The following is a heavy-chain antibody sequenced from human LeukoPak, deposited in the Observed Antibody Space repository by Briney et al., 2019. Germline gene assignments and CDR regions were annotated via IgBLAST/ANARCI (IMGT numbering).Heavy chain of an antibody. Sequence: PGGSLRLSCAASGFTFSSYWMHWVRRAPGKGLVWVSRINSDGSSTSYADSVKGRFTISRDNAKNTLYLQMNSLRAEDTAVYYCRLTGTTGQYGFDYWGQGTWSPSPQ. J-gene: IGHJ4*02. D-gene: IGHD1-14*01. CDR1: GFTFSSYW. CDR2: INSDGSST. CDR3: RLTGTTGQYGFDY. V-gene: IGHV3-74*01.